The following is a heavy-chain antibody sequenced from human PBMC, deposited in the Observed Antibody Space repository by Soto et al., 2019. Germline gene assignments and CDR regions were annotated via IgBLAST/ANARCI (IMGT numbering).Heavy chain of an antibody. V-gene: IGHV3-30*18. D-gene: IGHD2-15*01. CDR1: GFTFSSYG. Sequence: QVQLVESGGGVVQPGRSLRLSCAASGFTFSSYGMHWVRQAPGKGLEWVAVISYEGSNKYYADSVKGRFTISRDNSKNTLYLQMNSLRAEDTAVYYCAKGSCSGGSCYGPYYYYYYGMDVWGQGTTVTVSS. J-gene: IGHJ6*02. CDR2: ISYEGSNK. CDR3: AKGSCSGGSCYGPYYYYYYGMDV.